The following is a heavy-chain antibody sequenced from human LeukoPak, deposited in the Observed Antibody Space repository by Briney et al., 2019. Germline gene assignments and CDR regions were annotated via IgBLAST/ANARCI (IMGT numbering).Heavy chain of an antibody. CDR1: GGSVSGFY. CDR3: ARLGRYDGYTHDC. V-gene: IGHV4-59*08. D-gene: IGHD3-16*01. Sequence: SETLSLTCTVSGGSVSGFYWSWIRQSPGKGLEWVGYIHYRGNTSYNPSLKSRLTVSVDTSRNQFSLKLSPLTAADTAVYYCARLGRYDGYTHDCWGQGTLVTVSS. CDR2: IHYRGNT. J-gene: IGHJ4*02.